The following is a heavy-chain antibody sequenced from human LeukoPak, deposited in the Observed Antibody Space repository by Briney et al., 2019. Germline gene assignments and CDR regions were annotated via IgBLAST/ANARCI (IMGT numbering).Heavy chain of an antibody. Sequence: GGSLRLSCATSGFNFSAYTMNWVRPAPGKGLDWVSSISPTTAYIHYADSMKGRFTISRDNARKSLYLQMNSLRVEDTAMYYCVSSLHGFSYGPGYWGQGTLVIVSS. V-gene: IGHV3-21*01. CDR2: ISPTTAYI. CDR1: GFNFSAYT. CDR3: VSSLHGFSYGPGY. D-gene: IGHD3-10*01. J-gene: IGHJ4*02.